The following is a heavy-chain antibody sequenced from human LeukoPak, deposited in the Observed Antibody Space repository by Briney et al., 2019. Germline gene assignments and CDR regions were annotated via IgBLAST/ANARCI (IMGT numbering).Heavy chain of an antibody. Sequence: SETLSLTCTVSGASISTYSCSWIRQSPGKGLEWIGDLSYSGSTNYNPSLESRVTISVDTSKNQFSLRLSSVTAADTALYYCATPTQSLNGMDVWGQGTTVTVSS. CDR1: GASISTYS. D-gene: IGHD4-11*01. CDR3: ATPTQSLNGMDV. J-gene: IGHJ6*02. V-gene: IGHV4-59*08. CDR2: LSYSGST.